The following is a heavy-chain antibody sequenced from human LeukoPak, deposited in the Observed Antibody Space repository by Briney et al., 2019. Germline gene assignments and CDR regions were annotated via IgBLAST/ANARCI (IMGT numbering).Heavy chain of an antibody. CDR2: IIPIFGTA. J-gene: IGHJ4*02. Sequence: ASVKVSCKASGGTFSSYAISWVRQAPGQGLEWMGGIIPIFGTANYAQKFQGRVTITADKSTSTAYMELSSLRSEDTAVYYCASRRGYCSGGSCYFGYFDYWGQGTLVTVSS. CDR1: GGTFSSYA. V-gene: IGHV1-69*06. CDR3: ASRRGYCSGGSCYFGYFDY. D-gene: IGHD2-15*01.